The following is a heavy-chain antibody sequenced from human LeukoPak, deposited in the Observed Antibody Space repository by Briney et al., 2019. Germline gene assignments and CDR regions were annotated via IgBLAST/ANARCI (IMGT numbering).Heavy chain of an antibody. CDR3: ARGRYSSGWYDY. D-gene: IGHD6-19*01. Sequence: SETLSLTCAVYGGSFSGYYWSWIRQPPGKGREWIGEINHSGSINYNPSLKSRVTISVDTSKNQFSLKLSSVTAADTAVYYCARGRYSSGWYDYWGQGTLVTVSS. CDR1: GGSFSGYY. J-gene: IGHJ4*02. V-gene: IGHV4-34*01. CDR2: INHSGSI.